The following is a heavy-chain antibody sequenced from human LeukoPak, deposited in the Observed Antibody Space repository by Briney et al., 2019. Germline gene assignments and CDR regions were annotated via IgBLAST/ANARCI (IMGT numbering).Heavy chain of an antibody. D-gene: IGHD2-8*01. CDR2: LYYSGST. V-gene: IGHV4-39*01. Sequence: PSETLSLTCTVSGASIRNSTYYWGWIRQPPGKGLEWIGRLYYSGSTYYSPSLETRVTISLDTSKNQFSLKLSSVTAADTAVYFCARLRDDNGAWYYFDSWGQGTLVTVSS. CDR3: ARLRDDNGAWYYFDS. J-gene: IGHJ4*02. CDR1: GASIRNSTYY.